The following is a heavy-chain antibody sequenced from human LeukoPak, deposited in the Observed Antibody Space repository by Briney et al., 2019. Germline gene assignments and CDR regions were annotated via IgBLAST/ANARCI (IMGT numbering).Heavy chain of an antibody. Sequence: ASGKVSCKASGYTFTSYGISWVRQAPGQGLEWLGWISTYNGNTHYAQKLQGRVTMTTDTSTTTAYMELRSLRSDDTAVYYCARFSYGSGTYFDYWGQGTLVTVSS. CDR2: ISTYNGNT. J-gene: IGHJ4*02. CDR1: GYTFTSYG. D-gene: IGHD3-10*01. V-gene: IGHV1-18*01. CDR3: ARFSYGSGTYFDY.